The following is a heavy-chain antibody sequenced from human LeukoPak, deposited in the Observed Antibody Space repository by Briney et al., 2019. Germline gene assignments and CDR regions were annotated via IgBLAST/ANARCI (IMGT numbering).Heavy chain of an antibody. CDR1: GFTFSSYG. Sequence: PGGTLRLSCAASGFTFSSYGMSWVRQAPGKGLEWVSAISGSGGSTYYADSVKGRFTISRDNSKNTLYLQMNSLRAEDTAVYYCAKATGLRLGELSSFDYWGQGTLVTVSS. V-gene: IGHV3-23*01. J-gene: IGHJ4*02. D-gene: IGHD3-16*02. CDR3: AKATGLRLGELSSFDY. CDR2: ISGSGGST.